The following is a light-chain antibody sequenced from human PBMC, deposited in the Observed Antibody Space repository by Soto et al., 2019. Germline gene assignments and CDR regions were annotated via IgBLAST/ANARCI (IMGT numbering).Light chain of an antibody. CDR2: DAS. J-gene: IGKJ4*01. Sequence: EIVVTQSPATLSLSPGERATLSCRTSQSVGRYVAWYQKKPGQAPRLLIYDASNRATGIPARFSGSGSGRDFTLTINSIEPEDFAVYYCHQRSSWPPITFGIGPKVEIK. CDR3: HQRSSWPPIT. CDR1: QSVGRY. V-gene: IGKV3-11*02.